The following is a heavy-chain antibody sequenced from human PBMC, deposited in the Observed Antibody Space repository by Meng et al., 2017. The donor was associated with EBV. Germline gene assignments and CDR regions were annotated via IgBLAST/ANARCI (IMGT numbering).Heavy chain of an antibody. CDR2: ISYDGSNK. CDR1: GFTCSSYA. Sequence: QVPVVEFGRGVVQPGMSLSISLAASGFTCSSYAMHWVRQAPGKGLEWVAVISYDGSNKYYADSVKGRFTISRDNSKNTLYLQMNSLRAEDTAVYYCARDPDSSGWYYFDYWGQGTLVTVSS. D-gene: IGHD6-19*01. CDR3: ARDPDSSGWYYFDY. V-gene: IGHV3-30-3*01. J-gene: IGHJ4*02.